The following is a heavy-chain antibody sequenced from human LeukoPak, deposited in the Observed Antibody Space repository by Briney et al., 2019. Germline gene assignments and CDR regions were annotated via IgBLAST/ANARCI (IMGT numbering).Heavy chain of an antibody. D-gene: IGHD6-13*01. J-gene: IGHJ4*02. V-gene: IGHV1-69*05. CDR1: GGTFSSYA. Sequence: SVKVSCKASGGTFSSYAISWVRQAPGQGLEWMGRIIPIFGTANYAQKFQGRVTITTDESTSTAYMELSSLRSEDTAVYYCASGIAAALAFVYWGQGTLVTVSS. CDR3: ASGIAAALAFVY. CDR2: IIPIFGTA.